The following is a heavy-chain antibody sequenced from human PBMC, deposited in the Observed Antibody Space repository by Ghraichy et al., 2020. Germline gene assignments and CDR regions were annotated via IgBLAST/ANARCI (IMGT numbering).Heavy chain of an antibody. D-gene: IGHD2-2*01. V-gene: IGHV3-23*01. CDR2: ISVSGLST. CDR1: GFTFNNYV. CDR3: VRGGHCSSTSCYLFDP. Sequence: GGSLRLSCAASGFTFNNYVLTWVRQAPGKRLEWVSSISVSGLSTYYAASVKGRFTISRDNSKNSVYLQMNTLRAEDTAVYYCVRGGHCSSTSCYLFDPWGQGTLVTVSS. J-gene: IGHJ5*02.